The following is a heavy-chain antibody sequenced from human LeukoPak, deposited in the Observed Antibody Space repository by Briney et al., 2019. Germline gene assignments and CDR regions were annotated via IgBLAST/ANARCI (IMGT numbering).Heavy chain of an antibody. Sequence: GGSLRLSCAASGFTFSSYAMHWVRQAPGKGLEWVAVISYDGSNKYYADSVKGRFTISRDNSKNTLYLQMNSLRAEDTAVYYCARDSVLGWLQFVLDYWGQGTLVTVSS. J-gene: IGHJ4*02. D-gene: IGHD5-24*01. V-gene: IGHV3-30-3*01. CDR3: ARDSVLGWLQFVLDY. CDR1: GFTFSSYA. CDR2: ISYDGSNK.